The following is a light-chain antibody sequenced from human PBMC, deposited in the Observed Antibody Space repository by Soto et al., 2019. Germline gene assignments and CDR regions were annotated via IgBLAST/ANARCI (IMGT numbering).Light chain of an antibody. CDR2: AAS. J-gene: IGKJ2*01. Sequence: AIQMTQSPSSLSASVGDRVTITCRASQGISNDLAWYQQKPGKAPKLLIYAASSLQSGVPPRFSGSGSGTDFTLTISCLQPEDFAAYFCLQDYNFPYTFGQGTKLEIK. CDR1: QGISND. V-gene: IGKV1-6*01. CDR3: LQDYNFPYT.